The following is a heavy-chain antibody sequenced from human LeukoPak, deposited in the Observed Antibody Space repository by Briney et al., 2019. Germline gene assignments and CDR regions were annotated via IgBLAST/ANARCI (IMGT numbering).Heavy chain of an antibody. V-gene: IGHV1-18*01. CDR1: GYTFTSYG. J-gene: IGHJ4*02. CDR2: ISAYNGNT. Sequence: ASVKVSCKASGYTFTSYGISWVRQAPGQGLEWMGWISAYNGNTNYAQKFQGRVTMTRDTSTSTVYMELSSLRSEDTAVYYCARGIVVVPAALPSSYFDYWGQGTLVTVSS. D-gene: IGHD2-2*01. CDR3: ARGIVVVPAALPSSYFDY.